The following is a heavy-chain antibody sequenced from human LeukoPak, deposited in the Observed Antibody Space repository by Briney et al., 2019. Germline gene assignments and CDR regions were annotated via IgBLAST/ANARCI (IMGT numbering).Heavy chain of an antibody. V-gene: IGHV3-49*03. CDR3: AHDSSGYAYYFDY. Sequence: GGSLRLSCSGSGFTVGDYAMSWFRQAPGKGLEWVGFIRSKANGGTTEYAASVKGRFTISRDDSKSIAYLQMNSLKTEDTAVYYRAHDSSGYAYYFDYWGQGTLVTVSS. CDR1: GFTVGDYA. J-gene: IGHJ4*02. CDR2: IRSKANGGTT. D-gene: IGHD3-22*01.